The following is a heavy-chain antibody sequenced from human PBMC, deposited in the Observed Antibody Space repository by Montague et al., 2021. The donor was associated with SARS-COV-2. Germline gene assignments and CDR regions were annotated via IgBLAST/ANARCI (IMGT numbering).Heavy chain of an antibody. CDR1: GDSVSSNNDA. CDR3: ARYSYSGTYFGLNDAFDI. Sequence: CAISGDSVSSNNDAWNWIRQSPSRGLEWLGRTCYRSEWYFDYAISLRGRITINPDTSKNQFSLQLDSVTLDDTAVYYCARYSYSGTYFGLNDAFDIWGQGTLVTVSS. D-gene: IGHD1-26*01. J-gene: IGHJ3*02. CDR2: TCYRSEWYF. V-gene: IGHV6-1*01.